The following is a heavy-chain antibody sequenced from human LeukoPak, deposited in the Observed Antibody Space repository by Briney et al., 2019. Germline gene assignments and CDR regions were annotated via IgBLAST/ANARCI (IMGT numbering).Heavy chain of an antibody. J-gene: IGHJ6*02. V-gene: IGHV1-2*02. CDR2: INPNSGGT. CDR1: GYAFTGYY. Sequence: GASVKVSCKASGYAFTGYYIHWVRQAPGQGLEWMGWINPNSGGTKYAQKFQGRVTMTRDTSISTAYMELSRLRSDDTAVYYCARDRKAPNYYYGMDVWGQGTTVTVSS. CDR3: ARDRKAPNYYYGMDV.